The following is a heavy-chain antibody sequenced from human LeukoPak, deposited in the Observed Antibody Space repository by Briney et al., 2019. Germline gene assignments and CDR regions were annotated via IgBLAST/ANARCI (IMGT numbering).Heavy chain of an antibody. D-gene: IGHD3-22*01. CDR2: IIPILGIA. J-gene: IGHJ2*01. CDR1: GGTFSSYA. V-gene: IGHV1-69*04. CDR3: AAYYYESSGYRYNWYFDL. Sequence: GASVKVSCKASGGTFSSYAISWVRQAPGQGLEWMGRIIPILGIANYAQKFQGRVTITADKSTSTAYMELSSLRSEDTAVYYCAAYYYESSGYRYNWYFDLWGRGTLVTVSS.